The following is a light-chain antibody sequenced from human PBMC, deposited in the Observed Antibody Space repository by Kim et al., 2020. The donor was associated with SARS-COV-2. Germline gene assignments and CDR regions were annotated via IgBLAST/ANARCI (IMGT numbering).Light chain of an antibody. CDR2: WSS. J-gene: IGKJ2*01. Sequence: AVSLGERATFNCKSSQSVSNKLVWYQQKPGQPPKLLIRWSSDRESGVPDRFSGSGSGTDFTLSISSLQAEDVAVYHCQQYHDLPYTFGQGTKLEIK. CDR3: QQYHDLPYT. V-gene: IGKV4-1*01. CDR1: QSVSNK.